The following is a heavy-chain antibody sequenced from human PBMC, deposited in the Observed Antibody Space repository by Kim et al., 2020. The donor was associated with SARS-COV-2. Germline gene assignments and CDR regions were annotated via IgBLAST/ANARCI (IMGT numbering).Heavy chain of an antibody. D-gene: IGHD3-10*01. J-gene: IGHJ3*02. CDR1: GFTFSSYD. V-gene: IGHV3-13*01. Sequence: GGSLRLSCAASGFTFSSYDMHWVRQATGKGLEWVSAIGTAGDTYYPGSVKGRFTISRENAKNSLYLQMNSLRAGDTAVYYCARGRKGVTIKDAFDIWGQGTMVTVSS. CDR2: IGTAGDT. CDR3: ARGRKGVTIKDAFDI.